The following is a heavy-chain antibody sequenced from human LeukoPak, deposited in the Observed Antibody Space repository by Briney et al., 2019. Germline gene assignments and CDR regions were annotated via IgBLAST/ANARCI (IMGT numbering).Heavy chain of an antibody. Sequence: ASVKVSCKASGGTFSSYTISWVRQAPGQGLEWMGRIIPILGIANYAQKFQGRVTITADKSTSTAYMELSSLRSEDTAVYYCARDSSGLYYFDYWGQGTLVTFSS. V-gene: IGHV1-69*04. D-gene: IGHD6-19*01. J-gene: IGHJ4*02. CDR3: ARDSSGLYYFDY. CDR2: IIPILGIA. CDR1: GGTFSSYT.